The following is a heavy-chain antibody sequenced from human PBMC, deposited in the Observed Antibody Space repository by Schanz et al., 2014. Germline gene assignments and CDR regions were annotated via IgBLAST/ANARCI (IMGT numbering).Heavy chain of an antibody. D-gene: IGHD1-1*01. CDR1: GFTFSRHA. CDR3: ARDRWDWNNAFDI. V-gene: IGHV3-30*09. J-gene: IGHJ3*02. Sequence: QVQLVESGGCVVQPGGSLRLSCAASGFTFSRHAMHWVRQAAGKGLEWVAAITYDGSNKYYAESVKGRFAISRDNSKNTLYLQMNSLRAEDTAVYYCARDRWDWNNAFDIWGQGTMVTVSS. CDR2: ITYDGSNK.